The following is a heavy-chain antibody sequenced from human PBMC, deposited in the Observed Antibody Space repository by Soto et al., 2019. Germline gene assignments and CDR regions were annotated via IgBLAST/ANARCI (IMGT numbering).Heavy chain of an antibody. CDR3: AKELYSNYYYGMDV. CDR2: ISGSGGST. J-gene: IGHJ6*02. Sequence: SCAASGFTFSSYAMSWVRQAPGKWLEWVSAISGSGGSTYYADSVKGRFTISRDNSKNTLYMQMNSLRAEDTAVYYCAKELYSNYYYGMDVWGQGNKVTVSS. CDR1: GFTFSSYA. V-gene: IGHV3-23*01. D-gene: IGHD4-4*01.